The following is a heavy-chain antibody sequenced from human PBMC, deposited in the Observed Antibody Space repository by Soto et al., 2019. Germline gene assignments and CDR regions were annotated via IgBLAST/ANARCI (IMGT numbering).Heavy chain of an antibody. D-gene: IGHD2-8*01. CDR2: VILMFGTS. CDR1: GGTFRNYA. J-gene: IGHJ4*02. CDR3: ARDDDEWAWDY. Sequence: QVQLVQSGAEVKKPGSSVKVSCKASGGTFRNYAVSWVRQAPGQGLEWMGGVILMFGTSHYAQKFQGRVTITADEFTSTTYMELSSLRADDTAVYYCARDDDEWAWDYSGQGTLVTVSS. V-gene: IGHV1-69*12.